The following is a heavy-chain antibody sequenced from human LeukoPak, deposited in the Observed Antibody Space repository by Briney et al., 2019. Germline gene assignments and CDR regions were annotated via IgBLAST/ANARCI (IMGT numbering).Heavy chain of an antibody. J-gene: IGHJ3*02. CDR2: ISGSGGST. CDR1: GFTFSSYA. Sequence: GGSLRLSCAASGFTFSSYAMSWVRQAPGKGLEWVSTISGSGGSTYYADSVKGRFTISRDNSKNTLYLQMNSLRAEDTAVYYCAKGIAVAGTGNVFDIWGQGTMVTVSS. CDR3: AKGIAVAGTGNVFDI. D-gene: IGHD6-19*01. V-gene: IGHV3-23*01.